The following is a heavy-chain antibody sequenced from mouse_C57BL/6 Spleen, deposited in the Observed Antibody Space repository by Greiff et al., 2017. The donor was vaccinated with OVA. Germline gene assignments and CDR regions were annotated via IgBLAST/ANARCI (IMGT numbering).Heavy chain of an antibody. CDR2: ISSGSSTI. CDR1: GFTFSDYG. Sequence: EVMLVESGGGLVKPGGSLKLSCAASGFTFSDYGMHWVRQAPEKGLEWVAYISSGSSTIYYAGTVKGRFTISRDNAKKTWFLQRTSLRSEDTAMYYCASGTYYTNGFAYWGQGTLVTVSA. D-gene: IGHD2-12*01. CDR3: ASGTYYTNGFAY. V-gene: IGHV5-17*01. J-gene: IGHJ3*01.